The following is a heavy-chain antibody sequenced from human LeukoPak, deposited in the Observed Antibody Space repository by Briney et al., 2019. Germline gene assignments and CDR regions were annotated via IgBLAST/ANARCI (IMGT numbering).Heavy chain of an antibody. V-gene: IGHV4-59*01. CDR3: ARSKWSSPLDY. D-gene: IGHD1-26*01. CDR1: GGSISGYY. CDR2: IYYSGST. Sequence: SETLSLTCTVSGGSISGYYWSWVRQPPGKGLEWIGYIYYSGSTNYNPSLKSRVTMSVDTFKNQFSVKLTSVTAADLAVYYCARSKWSSPLDYWGQGTLVTASS. J-gene: IGHJ4*02.